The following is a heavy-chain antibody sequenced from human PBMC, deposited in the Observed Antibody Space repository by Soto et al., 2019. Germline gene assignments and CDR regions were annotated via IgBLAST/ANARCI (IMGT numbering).Heavy chain of an antibody. CDR2: INWDGYSI. CDR1: GFNFDDHV. V-gene: IGHV3-9*01. Sequence: PGGSLRLSCVASGFNFDDHVMHWVRQVPGKGLEWVGHINWDGYSIGYGGSVRGRFSISRDNAKNTLYLQMNSLGPEDTALYFCARSWSGSTSGRVDVWGQGTTVTVSS. D-gene: IGHD3-3*01. CDR3: ARSWSGSTSGRVDV. J-gene: IGHJ6*02.